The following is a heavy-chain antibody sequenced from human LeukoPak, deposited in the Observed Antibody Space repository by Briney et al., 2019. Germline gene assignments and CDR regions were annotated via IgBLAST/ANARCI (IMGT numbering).Heavy chain of an antibody. Sequence: KPSETLSLTCAVYGGSFSGYYWSWIRQPPGKGLEWIGEINHSGSTNYNPSLKSRVTISVDTSKNQFSLKLSSVTAADTAVYYCARGIGRRWQQLYNWFDPWGQGTLVTVSS. CDR3: ARGIGRRWQQLYNWFDP. V-gene: IGHV4-34*01. D-gene: IGHD6-13*01. CDR1: GGSFSGYY. CDR2: INHSGST. J-gene: IGHJ5*02.